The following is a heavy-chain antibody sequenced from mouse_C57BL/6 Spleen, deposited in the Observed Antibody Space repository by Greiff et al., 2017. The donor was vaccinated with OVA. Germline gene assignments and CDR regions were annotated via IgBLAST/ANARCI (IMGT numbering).Heavy chain of an antibody. V-gene: IGHV5-12*01. CDR3: ARTAYHSNYRAKDY. D-gene: IGHD2-5*01. Sequence: EVKLVESGGGLVQPGGSLKLSCAASGFTFSDYYMYWVRQTPEKRLEWVAYISNGGGSTYYPDTVKGRFTISRDNAKNTLYLQMSRLKSEDTAMYYCARTAYHSNYRAKDYWGQGTSGTGSS. J-gene: IGHJ4*01. CDR2: ISNGGGST. CDR1: GFTFSDYY.